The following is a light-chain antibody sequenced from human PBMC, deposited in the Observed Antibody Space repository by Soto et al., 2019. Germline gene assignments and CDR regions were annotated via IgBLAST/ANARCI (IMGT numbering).Light chain of an antibody. J-gene: IGLJ1*01. V-gene: IGLV2-14*01. CDR3: NSYTTSSTLAYV. Sequence: QSALTQPASVSGSPGQSITISCTGTSSDVGAYNRVSWYQQHPGKAPKLVIYDVTDRPSGVSNRFSGSKSGNTASLSISGLQAEDDADYYCNSYTTSSTLAYVFGTGTKLTVL. CDR2: DVT. CDR1: SSDVGAYNR.